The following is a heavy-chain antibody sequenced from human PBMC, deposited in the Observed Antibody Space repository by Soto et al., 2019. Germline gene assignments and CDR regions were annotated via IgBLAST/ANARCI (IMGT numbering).Heavy chain of an antibody. V-gene: IGHV1-18*01. D-gene: IGHD2-2*01. CDR3: AGEDPPSLN. CDR2: ISAYNGNT. J-gene: IGHJ4*02. CDR1: GYTFTSYG. Sequence: QVQLVQSGAEVKKPGASVKVSCKASGYTFTSYGISWVRQAPGQGLEWMGWISAYNGNTNYAQKHQGRDTMTTDTATRTAYMELRSLRSGDPAVYYCAGEDPPSLNWGRGTLVTVSS.